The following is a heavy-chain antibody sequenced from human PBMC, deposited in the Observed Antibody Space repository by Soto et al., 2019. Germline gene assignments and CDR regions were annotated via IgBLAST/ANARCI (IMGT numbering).Heavy chain of an antibody. CDR2: INHSGST. CDR3: AKTTTVTTDYYYYMDV. CDR1: GGSFSGYY. J-gene: IGHJ6*03. V-gene: IGHV4-34*01. D-gene: IGHD4-17*01. Sequence: QVQLQQWGAGLLKPSETLSLTCAVYGGSFSGYYWSWIRQPPGKGLEWIGEINHSGSTNYNPSLKGRVTISVDTSKNQFSLKLSSVTAADTAVYYCAKTTTVTTDYYYYMDVWGRGTTVTVSS.